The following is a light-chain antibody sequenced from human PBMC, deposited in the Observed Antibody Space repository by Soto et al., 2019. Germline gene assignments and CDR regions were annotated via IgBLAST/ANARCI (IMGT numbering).Light chain of an antibody. Sequence: EILFLPAPATLFFSSGGKATVSRKASQSVSSYLAWYQQKPGQAPRLLISDASNRATGIPARFSGSGSGTDFTLTISSLEPEDFAVYYCQHCSSWPLTFGGGTKVDIK. J-gene: IGKJ4*01. V-gene: IGKV3-11*01. CDR1: QSVSSY. CDR3: QHCSSWPLT. CDR2: DAS.